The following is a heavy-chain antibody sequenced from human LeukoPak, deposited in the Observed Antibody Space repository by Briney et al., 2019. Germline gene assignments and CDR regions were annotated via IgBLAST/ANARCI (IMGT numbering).Heavy chain of an antibody. CDR2: IWYDGSNK. CDR3: ARELSMVRVLDY. Sequence: GGSLRLSCAASGFTFSSYGMHWVRQAPGKGLEWVAVIWYDGSNKYYADSVKGRFTISRDNAKNSLYLQMNSLRAEDTAVYYCARELSMVRVLDYWGQGTLVTVSS. CDR1: GFTFSSYG. V-gene: IGHV3-33*01. D-gene: IGHD3-10*01. J-gene: IGHJ4*02.